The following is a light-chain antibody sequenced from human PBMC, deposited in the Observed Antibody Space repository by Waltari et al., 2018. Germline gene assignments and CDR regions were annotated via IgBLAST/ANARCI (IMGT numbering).Light chain of an antibody. V-gene: IGKV3-15*01. CDR2: GAS. J-gene: IGKJ2*01. CDR1: QSISSN. CDR3: QQYQNWPQT. Sequence: EIVMTQSPATLFVSPGERATLSCRASQSISSNLAWYQQKPGQAPRLLVYGASTRATAIPARFSGSGSGTEFALTISSLQSEDSAVYYCQQYQNWPQTFGQGTKLQIK.